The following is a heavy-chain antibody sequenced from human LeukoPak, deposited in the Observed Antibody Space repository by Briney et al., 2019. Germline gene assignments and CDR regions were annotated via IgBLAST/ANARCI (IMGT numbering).Heavy chain of an antibody. J-gene: IGHJ4*02. CDR3: GKDGQVAATTYLDY. V-gene: IGHV3-30*18. D-gene: IGHD1-26*01. CDR2: ISYDGSNK. CDR1: GFTFSSYG. Sequence: GRSLRLSCAASGFTFSSYGIHWVRQAPGKGLEWVAVISYDGSNKYYADSVKGRFTISRDKSTNTLYMQMNSLRTEDTAVYYCGKDGQVAATTYLDYWGQGALVTASS.